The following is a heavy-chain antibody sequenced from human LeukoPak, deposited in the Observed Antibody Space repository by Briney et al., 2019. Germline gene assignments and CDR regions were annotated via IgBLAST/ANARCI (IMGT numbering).Heavy chain of an antibody. Sequence: ASVKVSCKASGYTFTSYGISWVRQAPGQGLELKGWISAYNGNTNYAHKLQVRVSMTTDTSTSTAYMELRSLGSDDTAVYYCARGAEPEQWLFLLYFDYWGQGTLVTVSS. V-gene: IGHV1-18*04. J-gene: IGHJ4*02. CDR1: GYTFTSYG. CDR2: ISAYNGNT. CDR3: ARGAEPEQWLFLLYFDY. D-gene: IGHD6-19*01.